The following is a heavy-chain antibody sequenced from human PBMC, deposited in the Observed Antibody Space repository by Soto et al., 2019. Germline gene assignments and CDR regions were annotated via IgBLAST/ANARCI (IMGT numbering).Heavy chain of an antibody. CDR2: ISSSSSSYI. CDR1: GFTFNNYN. D-gene: IGHD1-1*01. J-gene: IGHJ4*02. CDR3: ARAGRTGTDFDY. Sequence: GESLKISCMGSGFTFNNYNMNWVRQAPGKGLEWVSYISSSSSSYIYYADSVKGRFTISRDNAKNSLYLQMNSLRAEDTAVYYCARAGRTGTDFDYWGQGTLVTVSS. V-gene: IGHV3-21*01.